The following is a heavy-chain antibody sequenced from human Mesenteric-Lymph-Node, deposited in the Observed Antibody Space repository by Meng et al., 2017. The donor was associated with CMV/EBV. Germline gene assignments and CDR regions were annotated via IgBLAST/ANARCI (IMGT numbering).Heavy chain of an antibody. D-gene: IGHD6-13*01. CDR3: AGGIAAAGSRWFVP. Sequence: QVQLVQSGAEVKKPGSSLKVSCKASGGPFSSYTISWVRQAPGQGFEWMGRIIPILGIANYAQKFQGRVTISADKSTSKAYMELSSLRSEDTAVYYCAGGIAAAGSRWFVPWGQGTLVTVSS. V-gene: IGHV1-69*02. CDR2: IIPILGIA. J-gene: IGHJ5*02. CDR1: GGPFSSYT.